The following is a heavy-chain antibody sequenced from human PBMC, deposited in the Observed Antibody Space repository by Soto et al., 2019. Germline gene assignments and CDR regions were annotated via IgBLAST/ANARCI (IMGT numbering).Heavy chain of an antibody. Sequence: GGSLRLSCAASGFTFSSYGMHWVRQAPGKGLEWVAVISYDGSNKYYADSVKGRFTISRDNSKNTLYLQMNSLRAEDTAVYYCAKDFFGYSSSSGFDYWGQGTLVTVSS. V-gene: IGHV3-30*18. CDR1: GFTFSSYG. J-gene: IGHJ4*02. D-gene: IGHD6-6*01. CDR3: AKDFFGYSSSSGFDY. CDR2: ISYDGSNK.